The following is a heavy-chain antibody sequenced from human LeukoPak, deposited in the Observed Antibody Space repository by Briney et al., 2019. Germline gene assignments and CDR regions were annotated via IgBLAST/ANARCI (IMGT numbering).Heavy chain of an antibody. Sequence: HPGRSLRLSCAASGFTFSSYGMLWVRQAPGKGLEWVAVIWYDGSNKYYADSVKGRFTISRDNSKNTLYLQMNSLRAEDTAVYYCAKENGYYGSGSYGYRPHDAFDIWGQGTMVTVSS. CDR2: IWYDGSNK. CDR1: GFTFSSYG. D-gene: IGHD3-10*01. V-gene: IGHV3-33*06. J-gene: IGHJ3*02. CDR3: AKENGYYGSGSYGYRPHDAFDI.